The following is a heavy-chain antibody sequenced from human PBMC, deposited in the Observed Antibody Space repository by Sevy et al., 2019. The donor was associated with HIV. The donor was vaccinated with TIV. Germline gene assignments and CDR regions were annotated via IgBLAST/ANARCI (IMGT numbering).Heavy chain of an antibody. Sequence: GGSLRLCCAASGFTFSDHYMDWVRQAPGKGLEWVGRIRNKANSDTTEYAASVKGRFTISRDDSKNSLYLQMNSLKTEDTAVYYCARVPTYGSVTYFLDYWGQGSLVTVSS. V-gene: IGHV3-72*01. CDR2: IRNKANSDTT. CDR1: GFTFSDHY. J-gene: IGHJ4*02. D-gene: IGHD3-10*01. CDR3: ARVPTYGSVTYFLDY.